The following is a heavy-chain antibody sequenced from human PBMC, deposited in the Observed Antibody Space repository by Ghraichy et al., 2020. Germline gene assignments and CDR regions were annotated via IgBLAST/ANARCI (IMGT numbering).Heavy chain of an antibody. Sequence: GGSLRLSCAASGFTFRSYAMTWIRQAPGKGLEWVSSLTGSGGSAFYADSVKGRFTISRDNSKNPLYLPMNTLSAEDTAVYYCAKYLGNSRYFELWGRGTLVTVSA. J-gene: IGHJ2*01. CDR2: LTGSGGSA. V-gene: IGHV3-23*01. D-gene: IGHD5-18*01. CDR3: AKYLGNSRYFEL. CDR1: GFTFRSYA.